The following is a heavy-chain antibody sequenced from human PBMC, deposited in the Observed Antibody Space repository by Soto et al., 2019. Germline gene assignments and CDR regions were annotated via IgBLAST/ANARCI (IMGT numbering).Heavy chain of an antibody. D-gene: IGHD6-19*01. CDR3: AQTTGWPGFDY. V-gene: IGHV4-59*01. CDR1: GASIRTFY. CDR2: IYNGERT. J-gene: IGHJ4*02. Sequence: QVHLQESGPGLVKPSETMSLTCTASGASIRTFYWHWVRQFPGKGLEWIGHIYNGERTNYNPSLKSRVTISVDTSTNQFSLKLSSVTVADTAVYYCAQTTGWPGFDYWGQGTLVTVSS.